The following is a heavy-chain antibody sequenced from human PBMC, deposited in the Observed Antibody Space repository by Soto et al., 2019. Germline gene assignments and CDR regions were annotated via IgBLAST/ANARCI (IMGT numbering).Heavy chain of an antibody. Sequence: VESRNISCKGSGYSFTSYLIIWVLQRPGKGLEWMGRIDTSDSYTNYSPYFQGYVTISADKSISPAYLPWRSLLAGDTAVYYCGRAGSRNKWSDAPLDYWGQGTRVTVSS. D-gene: IGHD2-15*01. V-gene: IGHV5-10-1*01. CDR3: GRAGSRNKWSDAPLDY. CDR1: GYSFTSYL. J-gene: IGHJ4*02. CDR2: IDTSDSYT.